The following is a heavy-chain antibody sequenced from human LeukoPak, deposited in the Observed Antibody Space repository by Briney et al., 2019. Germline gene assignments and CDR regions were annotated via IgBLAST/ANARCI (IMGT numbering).Heavy chain of an antibody. J-gene: IGHJ5*02. CDR1: GGSFSGYY. CDR3: AREVYGDYVVKAWFDP. CDR2: INHSGST. D-gene: IGHD4-17*01. Sequence: SETLSLTCAVYGGSFSGYYWSWIRRPPGKGLEWIGEINHSGSTNYNPSLKSRVTISVDTSKNQFSLKLSSVTAADTAVYYCAREVYGDYVVKAWFDPWGQGTLVTVSS. V-gene: IGHV4-34*01.